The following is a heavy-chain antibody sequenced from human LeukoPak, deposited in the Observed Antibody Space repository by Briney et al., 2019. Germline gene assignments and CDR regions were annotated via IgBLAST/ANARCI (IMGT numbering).Heavy chain of an antibody. V-gene: IGHV4-39*07. CDR2: IYHSGST. J-gene: IGHJ5*02. CDR1: GGSISSGGYY. CDR3: ARVSGVGQYYYVFNWFDP. D-gene: IGHD3-10*02. Sequence: PSQTLSLTCTVSGGSISSGGYYWGWIRQPPGKGLEWIGSIYHSGSTYYNPSLKSRVTISVDTSKNQFSLKLSSVTAADTAVYYCARVSGVGQYYYVFNWFDPWGQGTLVTVSS.